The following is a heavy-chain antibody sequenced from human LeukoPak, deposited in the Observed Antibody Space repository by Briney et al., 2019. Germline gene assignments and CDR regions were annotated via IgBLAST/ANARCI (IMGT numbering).Heavy chain of an antibody. Sequence: ASVKVSCKASGYTFTNYYMHWVRQAPGQGLEYMGIIDPGVGSTSYAQKFQGRATMTRDTSASTVYMELSSLTSEDTAVYYCAVGLLVTRALNDAFDIWGQGTMVTVSS. J-gene: IGHJ3*02. CDR2: IDPGVGST. V-gene: IGHV1-46*01. CDR1: GYTFTNYY. CDR3: AVGLLVTRALNDAFDI. D-gene: IGHD2-21*02.